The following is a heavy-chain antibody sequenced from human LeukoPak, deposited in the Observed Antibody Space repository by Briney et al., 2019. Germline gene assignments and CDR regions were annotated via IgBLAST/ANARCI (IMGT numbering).Heavy chain of an antibody. J-gene: IGHJ4*02. Sequence: SVKVSRKASGGTFSSYAISWVRQAPGQGLEWMGGIFPIFGTANYAQKFQGRVTITTDESTSTAYMELKSLRSDDTAVYYCARVPFTARPPPVDYWGQGTLVTVSS. D-gene: IGHD6-6*01. CDR1: GGTFSSYA. CDR2: IFPIFGTA. CDR3: ARVPFTARPPPVDY. V-gene: IGHV1-69*05.